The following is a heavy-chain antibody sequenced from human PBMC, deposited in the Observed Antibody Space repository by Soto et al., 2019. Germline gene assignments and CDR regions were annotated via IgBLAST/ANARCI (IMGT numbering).Heavy chain of an antibody. V-gene: IGHV3-48*03. Sequence: ESGGDLVQPGGSLRLSCAASGFTFSSYEMNWVRQAPGRGLEWISYISSSGDLIYYADSVRGRFTVSRDSAKHSMYLQMNSLRAEDTAVYYCAREEINCGGDCFFLWGQGTLVTVSS. CDR1: GFTFSSYE. J-gene: IGHJ4*02. CDR2: ISSSGDLI. CDR3: AREEINCGGDCFFL. D-gene: IGHD2-21*02.